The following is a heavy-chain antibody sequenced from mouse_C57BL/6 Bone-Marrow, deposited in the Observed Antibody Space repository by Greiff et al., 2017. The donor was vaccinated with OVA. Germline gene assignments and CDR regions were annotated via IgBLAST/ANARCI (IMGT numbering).Heavy chain of an antibody. V-gene: IGHV1-64*01. CDR1: GYTFTSYW. CDR2: IHPNSGST. J-gene: IGHJ4*01. D-gene: IGHD2-12*01. CDR3: ARGRIRRAMDD. Sequence: QVQLKQPGAELVKPGASVKLSCKASGYTFTSYWMHWVKQRPGQGLEWIGMIHPNSGSTNYNEKFKSKATLTVDKSSSTAYMQLSSLTSEDSAVYYCARGRIRRAMDDWGQGTSVTVSS.